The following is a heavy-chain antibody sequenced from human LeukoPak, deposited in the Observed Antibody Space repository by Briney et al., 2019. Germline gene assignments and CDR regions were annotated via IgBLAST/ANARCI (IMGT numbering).Heavy chain of an antibody. J-gene: IGHJ6*02. CDR2: ISSSSSYI. V-gene: IGHV3-21*01. CDR1: GFTFSSYS. D-gene: IGHD3-3*01. CDR3: ARDGITIFGVVIIDYYYGMDV. Sequence: PGGSLRLSCAASGFTFSSYSMNWVRQAPGKGLEWVSSISSSSSYIYYADSVKGRFTISRDNAKNSLYLQMNSLRAEGTAVYYCARDGITIFGVVIIDYYYGMDVWGQGTTVTVSS.